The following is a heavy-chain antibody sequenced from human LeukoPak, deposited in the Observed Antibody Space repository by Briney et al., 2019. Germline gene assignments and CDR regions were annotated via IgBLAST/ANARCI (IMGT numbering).Heavy chain of an antibody. J-gene: IGHJ4*02. Sequence: GSLRLSCAASGFTFSSYAMHWVRQAPGKGLEWVAVISYDGSNKYYADSVKGRFTISRDNSKNSLYLQMNSLRTEDTALYYCAKDKAVAAYYFDYWGQGTLVTVSS. CDR3: AKDKAVAAYYFDY. CDR1: GFTFSSYA. D-gene: IGHD6-19*01. V-gene: IGHV3-30-3*01. CDR2: ISYDGSNK.